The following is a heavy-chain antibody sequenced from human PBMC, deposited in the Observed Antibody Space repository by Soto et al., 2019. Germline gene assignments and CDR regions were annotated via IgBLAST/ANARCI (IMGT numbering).Heavy chain of an antibody. V-gene: IGHV3-21*01. Sequence: GGSLRLSCAASGFTFSSYSMNWVRQAPGKGLEWVSSISSSSSYIYYADSVKGRFTISRDNAKNSLYLQMNSLRAEDTAVYYCARDGYDFWSGYYIALDQNWFDPWGQGTLVTVSS. CDR2: ISSSSSYI. CDR3: ARDGYDFWSGYYIALDQNWFDP. CDR1: GFTFSSYS. J-gene: IGHJ5*02. D-gene: IGHD3-3*01.